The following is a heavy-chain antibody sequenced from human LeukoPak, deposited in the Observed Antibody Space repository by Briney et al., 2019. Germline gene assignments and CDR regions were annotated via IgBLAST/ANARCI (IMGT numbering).Heavy chain of an antibody. CDR3: ATEVVLRGVFDY. Sequence: ASVKVSCKVSGYTLTELSMHWVRQAPGKGLEWMGGSDPEDGETIYAQKFQGRVTMTEDTSTDTAYMELSSLRSEDAAVYYCATEVVLRGVFDYWGQGTLVTVSS. CDR2: SDPEDGET. D-gene: IGHD2-15*01. CDR1: GYTLTELS. J-gene: IGHJ4*02. V-gene: IGHV1-24*01.